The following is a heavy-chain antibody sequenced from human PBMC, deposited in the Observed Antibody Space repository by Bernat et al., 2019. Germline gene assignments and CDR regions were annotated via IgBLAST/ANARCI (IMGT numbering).Heavy chain of an antibody. Sequence: EVQLVETGGGLIQPGGSLRLSCAASGFTVSSNYMSWVRQAPGKGLAWVSVIYSGGNTYYADSVKGRFTISRDNSKNTLSLQMNSLRGEDTAVYYCARGYGDYVNYYYMDVWGKGTTVTVSS. D-gene: IGHD4-17*01. CDR1: GFTVSSNY. CDR3: ARGYGDYVNYYYMDV. J-gene: IGHJ6*03. CDR2: IYSGGNT. V-gene: IGHV3-53*02.